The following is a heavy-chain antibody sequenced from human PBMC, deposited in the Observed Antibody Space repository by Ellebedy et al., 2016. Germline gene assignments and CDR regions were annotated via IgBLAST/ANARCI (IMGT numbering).Heavy chain of an antibody. CDR1: GGSISNYY. J-gene: IGHJ4*02. CDR3: ARSGSYRQALNY. CDR2: IYYSGST. Sequence: SETLSLTCTVSGGSISNYYWSWIRQPPGKGLEWIGYIYYSGSTNYNPSLKSRVTISVDTSKNQFSLKLSSVTAADTAVYYCARSGSYRQALNYWGQGSLVTVSS. D-gene: IGHD3-10*01. V-gene: IGHV4-59*01.